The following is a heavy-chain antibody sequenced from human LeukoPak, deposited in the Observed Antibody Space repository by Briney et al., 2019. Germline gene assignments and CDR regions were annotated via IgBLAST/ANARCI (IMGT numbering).Heavy chain of an antibody. V-gene: IGHV1-18*04. D-gene: IGHD5-12*01. CDR1: GYTFTGYY. Sequence: ASVKVSCKASGYTFTGYYMHWVRQAPGQGLEWMGWISAYNGNTNYAQKLQGRVTMTTDTSTSTAYMELRSLRSDDTAVYYCAREKGSGYEDYWGQGTLVTVSS. CDR3: AREKGSGYEDY. CDR2: ISAYNGNT. J-gene: IGHJ4*02.